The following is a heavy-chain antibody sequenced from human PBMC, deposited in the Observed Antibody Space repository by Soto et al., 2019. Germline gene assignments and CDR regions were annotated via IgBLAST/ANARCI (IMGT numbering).Heavy chain of an antibody. CDR1: GFTFSSYG. CDR3: AKDYKRGYRRLDY. D-gene: IGHD5-18*01. V-gene: IGHV3-30*18. J-gene: IGHJ4*02. CDR2: ISYDGSNK. Sequence: QVQLVESGGGVVQPGRSLRLSCAASGFTFSSYGMHWVRQAPGKGLEWVAVISYDGSNKYYADSVKGRFTISRDNSKNTLYLQMNSLRAEDTAVYYCAKDYKRGYRRLDYWGQGTLVTVSS.